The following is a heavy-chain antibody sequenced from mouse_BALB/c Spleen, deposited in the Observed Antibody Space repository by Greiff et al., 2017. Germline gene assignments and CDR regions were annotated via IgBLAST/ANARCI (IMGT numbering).Heavy chain of an antibody. Sequence: EVQVVESGPGLVKPSQTVSLTCTVTGISITTGNYRWSWIRQFPGNKLEWIGYIYYSGTITYNPSLTSRTTITRDTSKNQFFLEMNSLTAEDTATYYCARDSYYRYYWYFDVWGAGTTVTVSS. D-gene: IGHD2-14*01. J-gene: IGHJ1*01. CDR2: IYYSGTI. V-gene: IGHV3-5*02. CDR3: ARDSYYRYYWYFDV. CDR1: GISITTGNYR.